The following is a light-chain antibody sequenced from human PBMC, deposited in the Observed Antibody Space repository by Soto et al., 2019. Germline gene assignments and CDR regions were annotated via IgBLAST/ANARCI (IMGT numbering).Light chain of an antibody. CDR2: VAS. Sequence: EIVMTQSPATLSVSPGERATLSCRASQSVSSNVAWYQQKPGPTPKLLIYVASTRATGIPARFSGSGSGTEFTLTISSLQSEDFAVYYCQQYNVWPLTFGGGTKVEFK. V-gene: IGKV3-15*01. CDR1: QSVSSN. CDR3: QQYNVWPLT. J-gene: IGKJ4*01.